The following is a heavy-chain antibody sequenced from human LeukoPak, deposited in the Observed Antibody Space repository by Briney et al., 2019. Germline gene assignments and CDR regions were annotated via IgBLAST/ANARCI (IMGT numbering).Heavy chain of an antibody. Sequence: SETLSLTCAVYGGSFSGYYWSWIRQPPGKGLEWIGEINHSGSTNYNPSLKSRVPISVDTSKNQFSLKLSSVTAADTAVYYCARVSYDFWSGYYRPVEYFQHWGQGTLVTVSS. CDR1: GGSFSGYY. J-gene: IGHJ1*01. CDR3: ARVSYDFWSGYYRPVEYFQH. CDR2: INHSGST. V-gene: IGHV4-34*01. D-gene: IGHD3-3*01.